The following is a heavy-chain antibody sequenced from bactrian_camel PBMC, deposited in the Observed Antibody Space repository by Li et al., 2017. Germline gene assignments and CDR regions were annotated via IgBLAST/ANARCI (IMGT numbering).Heavy chain of an antibody. CDR3: AADAVNLQLARGYNY. Sequence: HVQLVESGGGSVQAGGSLRLSCAASGYTYNRNCMAWFRQAPGKEREGVARIATGSGNTYYADSVKGRFTISQDNAKNTVYLQMNSLKVEDTAMYYCAADAVNLQLARGYNYWGQGTQVTVS. V-gene: IGHV3S1*01. D-gene: IGHD6*01. CDR2: IATGSGNT. CDR1: GYTYNRNC. J-gene: IGHJ4*01.